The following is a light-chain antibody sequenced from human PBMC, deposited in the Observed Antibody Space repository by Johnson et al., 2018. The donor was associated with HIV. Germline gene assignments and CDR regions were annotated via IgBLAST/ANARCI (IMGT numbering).Light chain of an antibody. CDR3: GTWDSSLSVYV. Sequence: QSVLTQPPSVSAAPGQKVTISCSGNTSNIGSNSVSWYQHLPGIAPKLLVYDRNKRPSGLPDRFSGSKSGTSATLGITGLQTGDEADYYCGTWDSSLSVYVFGTGTKVTVL. CDR1: TSNIGSNS. V-gene: IGLV1-51*01. CDR2: DRN. J-gene: IGLJ1*01.